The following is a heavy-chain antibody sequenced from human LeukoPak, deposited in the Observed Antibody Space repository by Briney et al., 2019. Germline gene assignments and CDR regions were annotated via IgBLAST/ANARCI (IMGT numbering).Heavy chain of an antibody. CDR3: ARAHDPNTYCSGGSCYSGAFDI. Sequence: SETLSLTCAVYGGSFSGYYWSWIRQPPGKGLEWIGEINHSGSTNYNPSLKSQVTISVDTSKNQFSLKLSSVTAADTAVYYCARAHDPNTYCSGGSCYSGAFDIWGQGTMVTVSS. D-gene: IGHD2-15*01. V-gene: IGHV4-34*01. CDR1: GGSFSGYY. CDR2: INHSGST. J-gene: IGHJ3*02.